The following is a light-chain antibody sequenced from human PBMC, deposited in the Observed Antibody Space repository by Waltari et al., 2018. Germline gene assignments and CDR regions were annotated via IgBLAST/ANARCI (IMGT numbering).Light chain of an antibody. J-gene: IGKJ1*01. V-gene: IGKV3-11*01. CDR2: DAS. CDR1: QSIGSS. CDR3: QQRINWPRT. Sequence: ETVLTQSPGTLALSPGERATLSCRASQSIGSSLAWYQHIPGQAPRRLFYDASNRATGIPARFSGSGSGTDFTLTISSLEPEDFAVYYCQQRINWPRTFGQGTKVEIK.